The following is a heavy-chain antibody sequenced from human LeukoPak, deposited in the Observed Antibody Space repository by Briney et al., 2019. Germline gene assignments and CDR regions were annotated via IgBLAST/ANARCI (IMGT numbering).Heavy chain of an antibody. Sequence: PGDSLRLSCAASGFTFSSYWMSWVRQAPGKGLEWVANIKEDGSEKYYVDTVKGRFTVSRDNAKNSLFLQMNSLRAEDTALYFCARYTSGGAFEIWGQGTVVTVYS. V-gene: IGHV3-7*05. D-gene: IGHD6-19*01. CDR1: GFTFSSYW. J-gene: IGHJ3*02. CDR3: ARYTSGGAFEI. CDR2: IKEDGSEK.